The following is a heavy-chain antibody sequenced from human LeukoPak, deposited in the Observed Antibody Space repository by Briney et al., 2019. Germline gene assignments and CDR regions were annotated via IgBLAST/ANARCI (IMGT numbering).Heavy chain of an antibody. D-gene: IGHD2-2*01. J-gene: IGHJ6*03. V-gene: IGHV4-59*01. CDR3: VRVFCSSTSCYFSGYYYMDV. CDR1: GGSISTYY. Sequence: SETLSLTCTVSGGSISTYYWSWIRQTPGKGLEWIGNIYYSGSTNYNPSLKSRVTISVDTSKNQFSLKLSSVTAADTAVYYCVRVFCSSTSCYFSGYYYMDVWGKGTTVTVSS. CDR2: IYYSGST.